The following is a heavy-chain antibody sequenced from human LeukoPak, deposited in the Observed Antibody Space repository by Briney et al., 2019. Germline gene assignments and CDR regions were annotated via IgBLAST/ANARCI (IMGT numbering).Heavy chain of an antibody. CDR2: IIPILGIA. CDR3: ARDPDYCSSTSCHNDY. Sequence: ASVKVSCKASGGTFSSYAISWVRQAPGQGLEWMGRIIPILGIANYAQKLQGRVTMTTDTSTSTAYMELRSLRSDDTAVYYCARDPDYCSSTSCHNDYWGQGTLVTVSS. D-gene: IGHD2-2*01. CDR1: GGTFSSYA. J-gene: IGHJ4*02. V-gene: IGHV1-69*04.